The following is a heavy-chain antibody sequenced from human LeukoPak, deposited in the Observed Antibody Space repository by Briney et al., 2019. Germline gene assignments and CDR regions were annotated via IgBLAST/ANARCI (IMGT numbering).Heavy chain of an antibody. CDR1: GLTFHNYS. CDR2: ISSSSSYI. Sequence: SGGSLRLSCAASGLTFHNYSMYWVRLAPGKGREWVASISSSSSYIYYADSVKGRFTISRDNAKNSLYLQMNSLRAEDTAVYYCARQSEPYYYDSSGFFDIWGQGTMVTVSS. J-gene: IGHJ3*02. V-gene: IGHV3-21*01. CDR3: ARQSEPYYYDSSGFFDI. D-gene: IGHD3-22*01.